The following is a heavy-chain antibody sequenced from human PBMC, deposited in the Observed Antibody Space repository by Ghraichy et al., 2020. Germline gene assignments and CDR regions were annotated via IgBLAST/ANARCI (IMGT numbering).Heavy chain of an antibody. CDR1: GFTVSSNY. J-gene: IGHJ4*01. Sequence: GGSLRLSCAASGFTVSSNYMTWVRQAAGKGLEWVSVIYSGGTTDYTDSVKGRFTISRDNSKNTLYLQMNSLRAEDTAVYYCARDFGLRYFDYWGQGTLVTVSS. D-gene: IGHD3-16*01. CDR2: IYSGGTT. CDR3: ARDFGLRYFDY. V-gene: IGHV3-53*01.